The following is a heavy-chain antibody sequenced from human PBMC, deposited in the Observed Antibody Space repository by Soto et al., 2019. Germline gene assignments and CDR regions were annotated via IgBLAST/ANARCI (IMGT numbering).Heavy chain of an antibody. Sequence: VQLVESGGGVVQPGRSLRLSCAASGFTFSSYGMHWVRQAPGKGLEWVAVISYDGSNKYYADSVKGRFTISRDNSKNTLYLQMNSLRAEDAAVYYCAKEGRCRGGSCYSPFDYWGQGTLVTVSS. CDR1: GFTFSSYG. V-gene: IGHV3-30*18. CDR3: AKEGRCRGGSCYSPFDY. D-gene: IGHD2-15*01. J-gene: IGHJ4*02. CDR2: ISYDGSNK.